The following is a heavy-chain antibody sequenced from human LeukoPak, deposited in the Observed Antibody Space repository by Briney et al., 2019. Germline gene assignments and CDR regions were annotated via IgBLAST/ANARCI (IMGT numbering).Heavy chain of an antibody. CDR2: ISAYNHNT. D-gene: IGHD2-2*01. J-gene: IGHJ4*02. Sequence: ASVKVSCKASGYSFINFGLSWVRQAPGQGLEWMGWISAYNHNTNYAQKFQGRVTMTIDTSTTTVYMELRSLRSDDTAIYYCARDLMYCDTMSCYDGDFDYWGQGTPVTVSS. CDR3: ARDLMYCDTMSCYDGDFDY. V-gene: IGHV1-18*01. CDR1: GYSFINFG.